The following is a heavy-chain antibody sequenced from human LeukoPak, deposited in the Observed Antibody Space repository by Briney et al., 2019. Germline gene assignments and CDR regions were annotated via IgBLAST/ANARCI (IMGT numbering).Heavy chain of an antibody. CDR2: ISSSSSYI. V-gene: IGHV3-21*01. D-gene: IGHD3-22*01. Sequence: KPGGTLSLSCAASGFTFSSYSMNWVRQAPGKGLAWVPSISSSSSYIYYADSVKGRFTISRDNAKNSLYLQMNSLRAEDTAVYYCARDSNPTYYYDSSDPDYWGQGTLVTVSS. CDR1: GFTFSSYS. CDR3: ARDSNPTYYYDSSDPDY. J-gene: IGHJ4*02.